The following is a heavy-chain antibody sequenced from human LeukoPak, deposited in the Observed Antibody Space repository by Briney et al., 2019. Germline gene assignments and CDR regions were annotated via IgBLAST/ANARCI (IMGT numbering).Heavy chain of an antibody. J-gene: IGHJ3*02. V-gene: IGHV1-69*13. D-gene: IGHD3-10*01. CDR3: ARDTYYYGSGSGDAFDI. CDR1: GGTFSSYA. CDR2: IIPIFGTA. Sequence: ASVKVSXKASGGTFSSYAISWVRQAPGQGLEWMGGIIPIFGTANYAQKFQGRVTITADESTSTAYMELSSLRSEDTALYYCARDTYYYGSGSGDAFDIWGQGTMVTVSS.